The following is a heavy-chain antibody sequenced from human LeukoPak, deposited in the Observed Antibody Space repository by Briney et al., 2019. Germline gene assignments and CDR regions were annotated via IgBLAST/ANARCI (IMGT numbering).Heavy chain of an antibody. CDR3: AKDYVDTAMVGVDY. CDR1: GFTFDDYA. V-gene: IGHV3-9*01. CDR2: ISWNSGSI. D-gene: IGHD5-18*01. Sequence: QPGRSLRLSCAASGFTFDDYAMHWVRQAPGKGLGWVSGISWNSGSIGYADSVKGRFTISRDNAKNSLYLQMNSLRAEDTAVYYCAKDYVDTAMVGVDYWGQGTLVTVSS. J-gene: IGHJ4*02.